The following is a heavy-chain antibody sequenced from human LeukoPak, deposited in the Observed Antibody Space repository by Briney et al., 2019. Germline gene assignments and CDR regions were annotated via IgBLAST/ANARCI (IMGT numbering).Heavy chain of an antibody. J-gene: IGHJ4*02. D-gene: IGHD3-22*01. Sequence: PSETLSLTCTVSGGSISSSSYYWGWIRQPPGKGLEWIGSIYYSGSTYYNPSLKSRVTISVDTSKNQFSLKLSSVTAADTAVYYCARQYYYDSSGYSLWGQGTLVTVSS. CDR1: GGSISSSSYY. CDR3: ARQYYYDSSGYSL. V-gene: IGHV4-39*01. CDR2: IYYSGST.